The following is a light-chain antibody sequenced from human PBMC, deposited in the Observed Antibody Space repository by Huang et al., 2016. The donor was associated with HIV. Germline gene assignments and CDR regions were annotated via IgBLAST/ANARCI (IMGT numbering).Light chain of an antibody. CDR1: QSVTNTY. Sequence: EIVLTQSPGTLSLSPGERATLSCRSSQSVTNTYLAWYQQIPGQAPRLLIYGASNRATGIPDRFSGSGSGTDFTLSINRLEPEDFAVYYCQQYGSSPLTFGGGTKVEIK. V-gene: IGKV3-20*01. J-gene: IGKJ4*01. CDR3: QQYGSSPLT. CDR2: GAS.